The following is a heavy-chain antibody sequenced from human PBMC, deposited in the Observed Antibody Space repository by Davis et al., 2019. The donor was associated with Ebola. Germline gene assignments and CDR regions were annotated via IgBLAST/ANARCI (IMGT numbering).Heavy chain of an antibody. CDR3: ARGTVTTGWFDY. CDR2: IYYSGST. D-gene: IGHD4-17*01. Sequence: PSETLSLTCTVSGGSISSSSYYWGWIRQPPGKGLEWIGSIYYSGSTYYNPSLKSRVTISVDTSKNQFSLKLSSVTAADTAVYYCARGTVTTGWFDYWGQGTLVTVSS. V-gene: IGHV4-39*01. CDR1: GGSISSSSYY. J-gene: IGHJ4*02.